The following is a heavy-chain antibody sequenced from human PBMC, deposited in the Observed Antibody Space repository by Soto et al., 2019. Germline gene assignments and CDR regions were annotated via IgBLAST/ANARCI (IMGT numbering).Heavy chain of an antibody. J-gene: IGHJ4*02. D-gene: IGHD5-18*01. CDR3: AREGGYTYGDDFDY. CDR1: GFTFSSYS. CDR2: ISSSSTI. Sequence: EVQLVESGGGLVQPGGSLRLSCAASGFTFSSYSMNWVRQAPGKGLEWVSYISSSSTIYYADSVKGRFTISRDNAKNSLYLQMDSLRDEDTAVYYCAREGGYTYGDDFDYWGQGTLVTVSS. V-gene: IGHV3-48*02.